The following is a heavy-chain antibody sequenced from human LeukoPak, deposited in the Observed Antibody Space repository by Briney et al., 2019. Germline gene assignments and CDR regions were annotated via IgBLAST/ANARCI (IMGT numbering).Heavy chain of an antibody. V-gene: IGHV3-64*01. J-gene: IGHJ6*02. CDR3: ARPLKEGGYYYGMDV. Sequence: GGSLRLSCAASGFTFSKYAMFWVRQAPGKGLEFVSAISSHGSSTYYANSLKGRFNISRDNSKNTLYLQMRSLRPEDTAVYYCARPLKEGGYYYGMDVWGQGTTVTVSS. D-gene: IGHD3-16*01. CDR1: GFTFSKYA. CDR2: ISSHGSST.